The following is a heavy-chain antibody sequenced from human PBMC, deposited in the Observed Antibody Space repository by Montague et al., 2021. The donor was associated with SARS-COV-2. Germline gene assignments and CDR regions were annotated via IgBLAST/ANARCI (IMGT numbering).Heavy chain of an antibody. CDR3: PRAHSGSWAYLDT. J-gene: IGHJ4*02. CDR1: GGSISSGSYY. V-gene: IGHV4-61*02. D-gene: IGHD5-12*01. CDR2: IYTSGNT. Sequence: TLSLTCTVSGGSISSGSYYWSWIRQPAGKELEWIGRIYTSGNTNHSFSLKCRVTISVDTSKNQFYLKLTSVTAADTAVFYCPRAHSGSWAYLDTWGQGSLVTVSS.